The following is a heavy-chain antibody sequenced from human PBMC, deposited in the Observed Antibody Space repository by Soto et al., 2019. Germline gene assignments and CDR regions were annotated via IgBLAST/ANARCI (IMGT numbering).Heavy chain of an antibody. CDR2: INPNSGGT. V-gene: IGHV1-2*02. Sequence: AASVKVSCKASGYTFTGYYMHWVRQAPGQGLEWMGWINPNSGGTNYAQKFQGRVTMTRDTSISTAYMELSRLRSDDTAVYYCAREGPGYGSGSLFWGQGTLVTVSS. CDR3: AREGPGYGSGSLF. CDR1: GYTFTGYY. D-gene: IGHD3-10*01. J-gene: IGHJ4*02.